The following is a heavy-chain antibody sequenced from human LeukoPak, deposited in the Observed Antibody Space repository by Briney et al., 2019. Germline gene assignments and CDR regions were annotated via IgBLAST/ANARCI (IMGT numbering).Heavy chain of an antibody. CDR2: MNPNRGNP. J-gene: IGHJ6*03. CDR3: ARTVGYYYDSSGYPTYYYYYMDV. Sequence: GASVKVSCKASGYTFTRYDIQGVRPATGQGRDWMGWMNPNRGNPDLVQKCQGRVTITRNTSISTAYMELSSLRSEDTAVYYCARTVGYYYDSSGYPTYYYYYMDVWGKGTTVTVSS. CDR1: GYTFTRYD. V-gene: IGHV1-8*03. D-gene: IGHD3-22*01.